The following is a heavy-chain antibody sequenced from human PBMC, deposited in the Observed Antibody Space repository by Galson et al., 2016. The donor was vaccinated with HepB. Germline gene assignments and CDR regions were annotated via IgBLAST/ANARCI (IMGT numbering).Heavy chain of an antibody. Sequence: PALVKPTQTVTLTCTFSGFSLTTTGVGVGWVRQSPEKALEWLALIYWDGDRRYRPSLKNRLTIKKNTLKNQVVLTLTNMDPGDTATYFCVAQIQTTSPSVDVWGNGTTVIVSA. D-gene: IGHD1-14*01. V-gene: IGHV2-5*02. CDR2: IYWDGDR. CDR3: VAQIQTTSPSVDV. CDR1: GFSLTTTGVG. J-gene: IGHJ6*04.